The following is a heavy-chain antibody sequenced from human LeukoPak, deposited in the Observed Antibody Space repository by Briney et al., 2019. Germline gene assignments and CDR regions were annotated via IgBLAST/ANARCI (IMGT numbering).Heavy chain of an antibody. Sequence: GGSLRLSCAASGFTFSIYSMNWVRQAPGKGLEWVSSISSSSSYIYYADSVKGRFTISRDNAKNSLYLQMNSLRAEDTAVYYCARGNYGDLYYFDYWGQGTLVTVSS. CDR1: GFTFSIYS. CDR2: ISSSSSYI. CDR3: ARGNYGDLYYFDY. D-gene: IGHD4-17*01. V-gene: IGHV3-21*01. J-gene: IGHJ4*02.